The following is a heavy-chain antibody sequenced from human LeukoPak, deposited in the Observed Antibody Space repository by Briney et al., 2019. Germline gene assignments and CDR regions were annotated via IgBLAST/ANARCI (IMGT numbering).Heavy chain of an antibody. V-gene: IGHV4-30-2*01. D-gene: IGHD2-2*01. CDR1: GGSISSGGYS. CDR3: ARGKKVVPAAMRTHRLFDY. Sequence: PSETLSLTCAVSGGSISSGGYSWSWIRQPPGKGLEWIGYIYHSGSTYYNPSLKSRVTISVDRSKNQFSLKLSSVTAADTAVYYCARGKKVVPAAMRTHRLFDYWGQGTLVTVSS. CDR2: IYHSGST. J-gene: IGHJ4*02.